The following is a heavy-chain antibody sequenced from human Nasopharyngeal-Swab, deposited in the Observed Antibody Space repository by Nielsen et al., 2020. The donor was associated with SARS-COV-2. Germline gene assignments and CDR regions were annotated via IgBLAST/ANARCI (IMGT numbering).Heavy chain of an antibody. J-gene: IGHJ6*02. V-gene: IGHV3-23*03. Sequence: GESLKISCAASGCTFSSYAMSWVRQAPGKGLEWVSVIDSGGSSTYYADSVKGRFTISRDKSNNTLYLQMNSLRDEDTAVYYCAKAHSPYGSGSYPYHSYGMDVWGQGTTVTVSS. CDR1: GCTFSSYA. D-gene: IGHD3-10*01. CDR3: AKAHSPYGSGSYPYHSYGMDV. CDR2: IDSGGSST.